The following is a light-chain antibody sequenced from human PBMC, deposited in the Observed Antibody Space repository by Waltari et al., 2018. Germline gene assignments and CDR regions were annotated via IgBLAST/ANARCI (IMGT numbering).Light chain of an antibody. CDR3: QQYDNWPLFT. CDR1: QSVSSN. CDR2: GAS. J-gene: IGKJ3*01. V-gene: IGKV3-15*01. Sequence: EIVMTQSPATLSVSPGERATLPCRASQSVSSNLAWYQQKPGQAPRLLIYGASTRATGIPARFSGSGSGTEFTLTINTMQSVDFAVYFCQQYDNWPLFTFGPGTKVDIK.